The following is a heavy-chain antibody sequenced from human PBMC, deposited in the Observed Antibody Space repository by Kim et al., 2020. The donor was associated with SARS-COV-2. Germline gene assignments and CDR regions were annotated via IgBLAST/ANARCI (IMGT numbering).Heavy chain of an antibody. D-gene: IGHD2-2*01. CDR2: ISGGGGYT. J-gene: IGHJ4*02. V-gene: IGHV3-23*01. Sequence: GGSLRLSCAVSGFNFYNYAMSWVRQSPGKGLEWVAGISGGGGYTFYADSVKGRFTISRDNSKNTLLLQMTNLRADDTAVYYCAKDLQETGLGYSTSWGGTFDYWGQGALVTVSS. CDR3: AKDLQETGLGYSTSWGGTFDY. CDR1: GFNFYNYA.